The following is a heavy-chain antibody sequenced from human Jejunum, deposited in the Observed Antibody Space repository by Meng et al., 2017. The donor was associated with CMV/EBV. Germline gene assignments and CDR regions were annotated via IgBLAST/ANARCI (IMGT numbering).Heavy chain of an antibody. CDR1: EFSLSSQN. V-gene: IGHV3-21*01. D-gene: IGHD1-7*01. CDR2: ISATSSYI. CDR3: ANQMPWNYYHGMNL. Sequence: SEFSLSSQNMIWVRQAPGKGLEWVASISATSSYIYYADSVKGRFTISRDNAKNSLYLQMDSLRVEDTAVYYCANQMPWNYYHGMNLWGQGTTVTVSS. J-gene: IGHJ6*02.